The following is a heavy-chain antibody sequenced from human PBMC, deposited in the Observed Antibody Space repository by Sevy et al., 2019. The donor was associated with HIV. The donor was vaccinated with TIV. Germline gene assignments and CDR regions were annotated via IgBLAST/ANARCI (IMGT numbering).Heavy chain of an antibody. D-gene: IGHD1-7*01. CDR1: GFTFSSYW. CDR3: ARDVAIAGTMEGGYFDY. CDR2: IKQDGSEK. Sequence: GGSLRLSCAASGFTFSSYWMSWVRQAPGKGLEWVANIKQDGSEKYYVDSVKGRFTISRDNAKNSLYLQMNSLRAEDTAVYYCARDVAIAGTMEGGYFDYWGQGTLVTVSS. V-gene: IGHV3-7*01. J-gene: IGHJ4*02.